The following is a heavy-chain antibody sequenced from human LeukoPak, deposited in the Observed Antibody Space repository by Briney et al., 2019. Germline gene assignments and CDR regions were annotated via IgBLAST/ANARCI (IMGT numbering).Heavy chain of an antibody. D-gene: IGHD3-10*01. Sequence: GGSLRLSCAASGFTFSSYSMNWVRQAPGKGLEWVSRINTDGSSTDYADSVKGRFTISRDNAKNPVYLQMNSLRVEDTAVYFCARDENGHNYKDGMDVWGRGATVTVSS. CDR3: ARDENGHNYKDGMDV. J-gene: IGHJ6*02. CDR1: GFTFSSYS. V-gene: IGHV3-74*01. CDR2: INTDGSST.